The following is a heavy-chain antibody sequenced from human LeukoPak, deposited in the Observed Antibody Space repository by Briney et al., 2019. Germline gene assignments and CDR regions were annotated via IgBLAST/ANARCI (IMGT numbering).Heavy chain of an antibody. V-gene: IGHV4-59*08. D-gene: IGHD1-26*01. CDR3: ARHQWVPAFDI. J-gene: IGHJ3*02. CDR1: GGSISSYY. Sequence: SETLSLTCTVSGGSISSYYWSWIRQPPGKGLEWIGYMHYSGSTNYNPSLKSRVTISIDTSKNQFSLKLSSVTASDTAVYYCARHQWVPAFDIWGQGTMVTVSS. CDR2: MHYSGST.